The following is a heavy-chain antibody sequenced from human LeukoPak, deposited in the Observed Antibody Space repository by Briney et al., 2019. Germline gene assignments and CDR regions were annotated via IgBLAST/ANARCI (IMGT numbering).Heavy chain of an antibody. J-gene: IGHJ5*02. CDR2: ISSSSYI. V-gene: IGHV3-21*01. CDR1: GFTFSSYS. D-gene: IGHD2-2*02. CDR3: ARGLGVPAAIHGPWWFDP. Sequence: PGGSLRLSCAASGFTFSSYSMNWVRQAPGKGLEWVSSISSSSYIYYADSVKGGFTISRDNAKNSLYLQMNSLRAEDTAVYYCARGLGVPAAIHGPWWFDPWGQGTLVTVSS.